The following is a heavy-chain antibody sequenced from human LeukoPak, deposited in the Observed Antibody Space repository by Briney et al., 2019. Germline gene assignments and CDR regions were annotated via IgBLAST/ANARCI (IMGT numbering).Heavy chain of an antibody. CDR1: GGTVTSSTYF. D-gene: IGHD3-22*01. J-gene: IGHJ4*02. CDR3: ARDHDSSGYYSFDY. CDR2: ISYSGST. V-gene: IGHV4-39*07. Sequence: SETLSLTCTLSGGTVTSSTYFWGWIRQPPGKGLEWIGSISYSGSTYYNPSLKSRVTISVDTSKNQFSLKLSSVTAADTAVYYWARDHDSSGYYSFDYWGQGTLVTVSS.